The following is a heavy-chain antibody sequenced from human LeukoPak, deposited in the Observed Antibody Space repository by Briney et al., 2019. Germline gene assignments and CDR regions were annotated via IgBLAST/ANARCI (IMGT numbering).Heavy chain of an antibody. CDR3: TRDRSRAEDD. D-gene: IGHD1-14*01. CDR2: INQGGSDK. Sequence: TGGSLRLSCAASGFTFTDYAMSWVRQAPGKGLEWVANINQGGSDKYYVDSVKGRFTISRDNANNLPYLQMNSLRGEDTAVYYCTRDRSRAEDDWGQGTLVTVSS. V-gene: IGHV3-7*01. CDR1: GFTFTDYA. J-gene: IGHJ4*02.